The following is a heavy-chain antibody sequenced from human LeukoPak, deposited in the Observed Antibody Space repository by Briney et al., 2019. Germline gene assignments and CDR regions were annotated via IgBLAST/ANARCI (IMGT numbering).Heavy chain of an antibody. CDR3: ARDIGDSGYDSVFDY. J-gene: IGHJ4*02. CDR1: GYTFTSYY. CDR2: INPNSGGT. V-gene: IGHV1-2*02. D-gene: IGHD5-12*01. Sequence: ASVKVSCKASGYTFTSYYMHWVRQAPGQGLEWMGWINPNSGGTNYAQKFQGRVTMTRDTSISTAYMELSRLRSDDTAVYYCARDIGDSGYDSVFDYWGQGTLVTVSS.